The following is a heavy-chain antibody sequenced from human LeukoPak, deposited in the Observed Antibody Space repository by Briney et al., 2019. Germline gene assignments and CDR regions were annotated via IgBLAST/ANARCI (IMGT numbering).Heavy chain of an antibody. CDR3: ARLGYSSGQVTRNNDY. Sequence: PSETLSLTCTVSGGSISSGGYYWSWIRQPPGKGLEWIGEINHSGSTNYNPSLKSRVTISVDTSKNQFSLKLSSVTAADTAVYYCARLGYSSGQVTRNNDYWGQGTLVTVSS. J-gene: IGHJ4*02. CDR2: INHSGST. CDR1: GGSISSGGYY. D-gene: IGHD6-19*01. V-gene: IGHV4-39*07.